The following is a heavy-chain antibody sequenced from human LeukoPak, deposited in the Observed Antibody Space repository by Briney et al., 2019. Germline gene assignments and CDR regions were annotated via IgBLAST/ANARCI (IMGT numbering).Heavy chain of an antibody. CDR1: GYTFTSYY. J-gene: IGHJ6*02. CDR2: INPSGGST. Sequence: GASVKVSCKASGYTFTSYYMHWVRQAPGQGLEWMGIINPSGGSTSYAQKFQGRVTMTRDTSTSTVYMELSSLRSEDTAVYYCARDALAWELLPLYYYYCMDVWGQGTTVTVSS. CDR3: ARDALAWELLPLYYYYCMDV. V-gene: IGHV1-46*01. D-gene: IGHD1-26*01.